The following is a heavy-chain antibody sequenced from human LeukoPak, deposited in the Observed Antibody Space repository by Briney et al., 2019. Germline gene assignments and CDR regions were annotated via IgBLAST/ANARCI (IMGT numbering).Heavy chain of an antibody. J-gene: IGHJ6*03. D-gene: IGHD1-7*01. V-gene: IGHV4-61*01. CDR3: ARVRRLELPPGNFYYYMDV. CDR1: GGSISGSSYY. CDR2: IYYSGST. Sequence: SETLSLTCTVSGGSISGSSYYWSWIRQPPGKGLEWIGYIYYSGSTNYNPSLKSRVTISVDTSKNQFSLKLSSVTAADTAVYYCARVRRLELPPGNFYYYMDVWGKGTTVTVSS.